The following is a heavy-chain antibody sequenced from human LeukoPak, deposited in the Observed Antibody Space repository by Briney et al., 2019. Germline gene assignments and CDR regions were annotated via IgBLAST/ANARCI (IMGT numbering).Heavy chain of an antibody. CDR2: ISSSSSYI. V-gene: IGHV3-21*01. J-gene: IGHJ4*02. Sequence: GGSLRLSCAASGFTFSSYSMNWVRQAPGKGLEWVSSISSSSSYIYYADSVKGRFTISRDNAENSLYLQMNSLRAEDTAVYYCAKDKIGDCSSTSCYFDYWGQGTLVTVSS. CDR3: AKDKIGDCSSTSCYFDY. CDR1: GFTFSSYS. D-gene: IGHD2-2*01.